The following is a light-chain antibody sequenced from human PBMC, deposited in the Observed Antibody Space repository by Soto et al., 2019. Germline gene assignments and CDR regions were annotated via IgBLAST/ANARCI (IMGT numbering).Light chain of an antibody. J-gene: IGLJ2*01. Sequence: QSALTQPASVSGSPGQSITISCTGTSSDVGSYNLVSWYQQHPGKAPKLMIYEVSKRPSGVSNRFSGSKSGITASLTISGLQADDDAYYYCCSKAGGTEVFGGGTKLTVL. V-gene: IGLV2-23*02. CDR3: CSKAGGTEV. CDR2: EVS. CDR1: SSDVGSYNL.